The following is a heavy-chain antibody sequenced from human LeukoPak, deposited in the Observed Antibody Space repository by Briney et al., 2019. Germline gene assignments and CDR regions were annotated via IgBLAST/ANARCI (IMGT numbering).Heavy chain of an antibody. V-gene: IGHV3-43*02. CDR3: AKDQKRRGPTRGEFDY. CDR1: GFTFDDYA. Sequence: PGGSLRLSCAASGFTFDDYAMHWVRQAPGKGLEWVSLISGDGGSTYYADSVKGRFTISRDNSKNSLYLQMNSLRTEDTALYYCAKDQKRRGPTRGEFDYWGQGTLVTVSS. J-gene: IGHJ4*02. CDR2: ISGDGGST. D-gene: IGHD3-16*01.